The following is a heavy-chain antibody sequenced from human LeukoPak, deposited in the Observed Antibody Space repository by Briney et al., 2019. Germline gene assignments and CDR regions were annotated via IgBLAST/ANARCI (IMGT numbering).Heavy chain of an antibody. CDR3: ARAWSTSGSYIDY. D-gene: IGHD1-26*01. V-gene: IGHV4-4*07. J-gene: IGHJ4*02. Sequence: KPSETLSLTCTVSGGSISSCYWSWIRQPAGKGLEWIGRIYTNGNTNYNPSLKSRVTMSVDTSKNQFYLKLSSVTAADTAVYYCARAWSTSGSYIDYWGQGTLVTVSS. CDR2: IYTNGNT. CDR1: GGSISSCY.